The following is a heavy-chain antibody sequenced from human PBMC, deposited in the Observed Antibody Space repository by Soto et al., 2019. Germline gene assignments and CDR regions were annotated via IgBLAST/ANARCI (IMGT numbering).Heavy chain of an antibody. V-gene: IGHV3-21*01. J-gene: IGHJ6*03. Sequence: GGSLRLSCAASGFTFSSYSMNWVRQAPGKGLEWVSSISSSSSYIYYADSVKGRFTISRDNAKNSLYLQMNSLRAEDTAVYYCARAGVVAARVVYMDVWGKGTTVTVSS. CDR3: ARAGVVAARVVYMDV. D-gene: IGHD2-15*01. CDR2: ISSSSSYI. CDR1: GFTFSSYS.